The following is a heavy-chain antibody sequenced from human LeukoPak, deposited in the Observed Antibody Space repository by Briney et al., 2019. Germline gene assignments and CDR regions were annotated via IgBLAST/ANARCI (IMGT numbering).Heavy chain of an antibody. CDR3: ARVAQLWLIDY. V-gene: IGHV4-59*01. J-gene: IGHJ4*02. Sequence: SETLSLTCTVSGGSISSYYWSWIRQPPGKGLEWIGYIYYSGSTNYNPSLKSRVTISVDTSKNQFSLKLSSVTAADTAVYYCARVAQLWLIDYWGQGTLVTVSS. CDR1: GGSISSYY. D-gene: IGHD5-18*01. CDR2: IYYSGST.